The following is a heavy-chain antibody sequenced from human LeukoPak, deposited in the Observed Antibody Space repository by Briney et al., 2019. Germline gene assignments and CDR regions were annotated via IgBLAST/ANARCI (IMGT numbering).Heavy chain of an antibody. CDR2: FDPEDGET. D-gene: IGHD6-19*01. Sequence: ASVKVSCKASGGTFSSYAISWVRQAPGKGLEWMGGFDPEDGETIYAQKFQGRVTMTEDTSTDTAYMELSSLRSEDTAVYYCATARSVAGPFDYWGQGTLVTVSS. CDR3: ATARSVAGPFDY. J-gene: IGHJ4*02. V-gene: IGHV1-24*01. CDR1: GGTFSSYA.